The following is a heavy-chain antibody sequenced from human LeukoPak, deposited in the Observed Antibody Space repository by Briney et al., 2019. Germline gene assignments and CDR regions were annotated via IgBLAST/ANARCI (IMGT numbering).Heavy chain of an antibody. J-gene: IGHJ4*02. D-gene: IGHD6-13*01. CDR2: IYDSGST. CDR3: ARHNSWVDD. CDR1: GGSMRSSSNY. Sequence: SETLSLTCTVSAVSGGSMRSSSNYWGWIRQPPGKGLEWIGSIYDSGSTYYNLSLKSRVTISKNTSKNQFSLKPSSVTAADTAVYYCARHNSWVDDWGQGTLVTVSS. V-gene: IGHV4-39*07.